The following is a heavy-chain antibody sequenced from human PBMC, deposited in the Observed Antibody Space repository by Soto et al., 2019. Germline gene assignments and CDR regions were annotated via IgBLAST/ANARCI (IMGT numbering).Heavy chain of an antibody. V-gene: IGHV3-33*01. CDR3: ARDPRDIVSVPAAMRHGYYYSYGMDV. J-gene: IGHJ6*02. CDR1: GFTFSSYG. CDR2: IWYDGSNK. Sequence: QVQLVESGGGVVQPGRSLRLSCAASGFTFSSYGMHWVRQAPGKGLEWVAVIWYDGSNKYYADSVKGRFTISRDNSKNTLYLQMNSLRAEDKSVYNCARDPRDIVSVPAAMRHGYYYSYGMDVWGQGTTVTVSS. D-gene: IGHD2-2*01.